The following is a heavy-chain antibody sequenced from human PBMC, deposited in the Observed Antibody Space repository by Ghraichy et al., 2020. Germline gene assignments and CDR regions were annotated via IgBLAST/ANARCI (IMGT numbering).Heavy chain of an antibody. J-gene: IGHJ5*02. CDR3: ARVKILEPFDP. D-gene: IGHD3-3*01. CDR2: IHSTGST. V-gene: IGHV4-31*11. CDR1: GGSVNTGPYF. Sequence: SETLSLTCAVSGGSVNTGPYFWTWIHQHPVTGLQWIGYIHSTGSTYYKSSLKSRVSVSMDTSKNQFSLKLSSVTAADTAVYYCARVKILEPFDPWGQGTLVAVSS.